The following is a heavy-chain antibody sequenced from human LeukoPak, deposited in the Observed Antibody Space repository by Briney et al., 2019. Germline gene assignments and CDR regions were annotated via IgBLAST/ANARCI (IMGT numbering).Heavy chain of an antibody. CDR3: AKRGGGQTKEFDY. Sequence: GSLRLSCAASGFTFNKFAMSWVRQAPGKGLEWVSGIIENGGETYYADSVRGRFTISRDNSKNTLYLQMNSLRAEDTAVYYCAKRGGGQTKEFDYWGQGTLVTVSS. V-gene: IGHV3-23*01. D-gene: IGHD2-15*01. J-gene: IGHJ4*02. CDR2: IIENGGET. CDR1: GFTFNKFA.